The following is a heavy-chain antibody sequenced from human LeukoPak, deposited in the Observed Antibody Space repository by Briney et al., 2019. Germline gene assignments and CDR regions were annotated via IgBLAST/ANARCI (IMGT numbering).Heavy chain of an antibody. V-gene: IGHV3-7*01. Sequence: GGSLRLSCAASGFTFSSYWMSWVRQAPGKGLEWVANIKQDGSEKYYVDSVKGRFTISRDNAKSSLYLQMNSLRAEDTAVYYCARDTMPYGSPTGNWFDPWGQGTLVTVSS. CDR3: ARDTMPYGSPTGNWFDP. J-gene: IGHJ5*02. CDR1: GFTFSSYW. D-gene: IGHD3-10*01. CDR2: IKQDGSEK.